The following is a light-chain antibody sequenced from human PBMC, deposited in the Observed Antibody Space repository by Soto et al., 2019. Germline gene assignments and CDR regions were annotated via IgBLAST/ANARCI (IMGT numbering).Light chain of an antibody. CDR2: GVN. CDR1: ISDFIVYNY. Sequence: SALTQPASVSGSPGQSITISCSGTISDFIVYNYVSWYQQHPGKAPKLMLYGVNKRPSGVSNSFSGSKSGDTDSLTISGLQAEDEADYYCSSHTLSSALQVVGTGTKLTVL. V-gene: IGLV2-14*01. CDR3: SSHTLSSALQV. J-gene: IGLJ1*01.